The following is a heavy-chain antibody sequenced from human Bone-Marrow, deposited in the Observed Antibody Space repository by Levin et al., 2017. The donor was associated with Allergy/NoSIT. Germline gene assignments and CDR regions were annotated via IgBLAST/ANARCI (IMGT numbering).Heavy chain of an antibody. CDR1: GGSFSGYY. CDR3: VRGTPPYGTTGTWFGL. CDR2: INHRGST. V-gene: IGHV4-34*01. J-gene: IGHJ5*01. D-gene: IGHD1-14*01. Sequence: SQTLSLTCDVLGGSFSGYYWSWLRQSPGKGLEWLGEINHRGSTNLNPSLKSRVSMSVATSKNEFSLTMTSVTAADTAVYYFVRGTPPYGTTGTWFGLWGQGTAVTVSS.